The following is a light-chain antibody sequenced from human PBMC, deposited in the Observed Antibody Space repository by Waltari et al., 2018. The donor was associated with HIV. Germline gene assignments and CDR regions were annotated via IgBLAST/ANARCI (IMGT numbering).Light chain of an antibody. CDR3: QQYNRWPWT. CDR1: QTVGAN. J-gene: IGKJ1*01. Sequence: ETLMTQSPATVSASPGEGVTLFCRASQTVGANVAWHKQKLGQAPRLLIFAASTRATAIPDRLHGSGSGTDFTLTINGLQSEDFAVYFCQQYNRWPWTFGQGTRVEV. V-gene: IGKV3-15*01. CDR2: AAS.